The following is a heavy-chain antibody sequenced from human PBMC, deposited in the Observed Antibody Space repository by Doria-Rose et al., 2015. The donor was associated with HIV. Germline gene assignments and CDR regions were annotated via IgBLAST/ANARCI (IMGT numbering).Heavy chain of an antibody. CDR3: ASVLAYCGGDGYARHNDAFDI. Sequence: QSGAEVKKPGASVKVSCKASGYTFTTYDINWVRQAAGQGLEWMGWMNPNGGNTGYAQKLQGRVTMTRNTSISTAYMELSSLRSDDTALYSCASVLAYCGGDGYARHNDAFDIWGQGTLVTVSS. V-gene: IGHV1-8*02. D-gene: IGHD2-21*02. CDR2: MNPNGGNT. CDR1: GYTFTTYD. J-gene: IGHJ3*02.